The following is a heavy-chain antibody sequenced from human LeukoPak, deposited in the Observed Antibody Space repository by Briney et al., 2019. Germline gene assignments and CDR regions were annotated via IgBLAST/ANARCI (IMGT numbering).Heavy chain of an antibody. CDR2: IYYSGST. V-gene: IGHV4-59*08. Sequence: SETLSLTCTVSGGSISSYCWSWIRQPPGKGLEWIGYIYYSGSTNYNPSLKSRVTISVDTSKNQFSLKLSSVTAADTAVYYCARTRGSYPPAEYFQHWGQGTLVTVSS. CDR3: ARTRGSYPPAEYFQH. D-gene: IGHD1-26*01. CDR1: GGSISSYC. J-gene: IGHJ1*01.